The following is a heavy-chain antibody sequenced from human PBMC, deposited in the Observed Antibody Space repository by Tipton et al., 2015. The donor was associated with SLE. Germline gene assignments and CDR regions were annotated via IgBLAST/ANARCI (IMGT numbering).Heavy chain of an antibody. Sequence: TLSLTCAVYGGSFSGYYWSWIRQPPGKGLEWIGEIYHSGSTNYNPSLKSRVTISVDTSKNQFSLKLSSVTAADTAVYYCANTIAVAGHTSFFDYWGQGTLVTVSS. CDR1: GGSFSGYY. CDR2: IYHSGST. D-gene: IGHD6-19*01. CDR3: ANTIAVAGHTSFFDY. J-gene: IGHJ4*02. V-gene: IGHV4-34*01.